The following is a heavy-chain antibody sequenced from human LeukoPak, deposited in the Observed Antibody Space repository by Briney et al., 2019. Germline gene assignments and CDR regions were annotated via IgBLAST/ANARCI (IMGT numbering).Heavy chain of an antibody. CDR3: ARDRDNGMDV. V-gene: IGHV3-21*01. Sequence: GGSLRLSCAASGFTFSSYSMNWFRQAPGKGLEWVSSMSNSGSYIYYAESVQGRFTISRDNAKNSLFLQMNSLRDEDTAVYYCARDRDNGMDVWGKGTTVTVSS. CDR1: GFTFSSYS. CDR2: MSNSGSYI. J-gene: IGHJ6*04. D-gene: IGHD2-15*01.